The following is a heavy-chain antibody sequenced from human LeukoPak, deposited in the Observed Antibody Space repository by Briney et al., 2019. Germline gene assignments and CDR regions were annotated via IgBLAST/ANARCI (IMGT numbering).Heavy chain of an antibody. CDR1: GFTFSSYG. CDR3: AKDYTPRTVTTEFDY. D-gene: IGHD4-17*01. CDR2: ISYDGSNK. V-gene: IGHV3-30*18. Sequence: GSLRLSCAASGFTFSSYGIHWVRQAPGKGLEWVAVISYDGSNKFYGDSVKGRFTISRDNSKNTLYLQMNSLRAEDTAVYYCAKDYTPRTVTTEFDYWGQGTLVTVSS. J-gene: IGHJ4*02.